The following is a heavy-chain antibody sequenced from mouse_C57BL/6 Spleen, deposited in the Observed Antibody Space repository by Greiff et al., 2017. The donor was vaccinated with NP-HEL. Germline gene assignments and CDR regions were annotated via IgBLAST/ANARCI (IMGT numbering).Heavy chain of an antibody. CDR2: ISDGGSYT. V-gene: IGHV5-4*01. Sequence: DVKLVESGGGLVKPGGSLKLSCAASGFTFSSYAMSWVRQTPEKRLEWVATISDGGSYTYSPDNVKGRFTISRDNAKNNLYLQMSHLKSEDTAMYYCARDGNYAMDYWGQGTSVTVSS. J-gene: IGHJ4*01. CDR3: ARDGNYAMDY. CDR1: GFTFSSYA. D-gene: IGHD1-1*02.